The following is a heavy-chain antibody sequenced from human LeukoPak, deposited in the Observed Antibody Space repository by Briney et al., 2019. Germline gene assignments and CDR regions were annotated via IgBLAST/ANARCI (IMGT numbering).Heavy chain of an antibody. Sequence: GGSLRLSCAASGFTFSSYVMNWVRQAPGKGLEWVSSISSSGSYISYANSVKGRFTVSRDNAEKSLFLQMNSLRAEDTAVYHCARDGNYYDGDAYYDAFDVWGRGTMVTVSS. CDR2: ISSSGSYI. D-gene: IGHD3-22*01. J-gene: IGHJ3*01. V-gene: IGHV3-21*01. CDR3: ARDGNYYDGDAYYDAFDV. CDR1: GFTFSSYV.